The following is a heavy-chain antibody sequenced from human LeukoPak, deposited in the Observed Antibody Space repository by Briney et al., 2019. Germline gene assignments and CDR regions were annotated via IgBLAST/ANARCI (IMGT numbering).Heavy chain of an antibody. CDR2: ISYDGSNK. CDR1: GFTFSSYA. D-gene: IGHD2-2*02. J-gene: IGHJ3*02. Sequence: PGKSLRLSCAASGFTFSSYAVHWVRQAPGKGLEWVAVISYDGSNKYYADSVKGRFTISRDNSKNTLYLQMNSLRAEDTAVYYCARDPLGYCSSTSCYNSAFDIWGQGTMVTVSS. V-gene: IGHV3-30*04. CDR3: ARDPLGYCSSTSCYNSAFDI.